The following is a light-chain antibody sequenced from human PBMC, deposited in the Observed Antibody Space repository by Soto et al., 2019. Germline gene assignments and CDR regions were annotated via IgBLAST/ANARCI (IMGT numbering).Light chain of an antibody. J-gene: IGLJ2*01. CDR3: QSYDSSLSGVV. V-gene: IGLV1-40*01. CDR1: SSNIGAGYD. CDR2: GNN. Sequence: QSVLTQPPLVSGAPRQRVTISCTGSSSNIGAGYDVHWYQQLPGTAPKLLIYGNNNRPSGVPDRFSGSKSGTSASLAITGLQAEDEADYYCQSYDSSLSGVVFGGGTKLTVL.